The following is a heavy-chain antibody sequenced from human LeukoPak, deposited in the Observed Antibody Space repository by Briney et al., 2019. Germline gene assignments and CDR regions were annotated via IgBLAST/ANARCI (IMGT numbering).Heavy chain of an antibody. CDR2: INPNSGGT. J-gene: IGHJ4*02. Sequence: ASVKVSCKASGYTFTGYYMHWVRQAPGQGLEGMGWINPNSGGTNYAQKFQGRVTMTRDTSISTAYMELSRLRSDDTAVYYCARDPNGKYYDYVWGSYHLDYWGQGTLVTVSS. D-gene: IGHD3-16*02. CDR1: GYTFTGYY. V-gene: IGHV1-2*02. CDR3: ARDPNGKYYDYVWGSYHLDY.